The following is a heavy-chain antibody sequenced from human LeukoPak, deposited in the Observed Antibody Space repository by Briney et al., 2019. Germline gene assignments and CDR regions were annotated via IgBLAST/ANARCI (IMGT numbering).Heavy chain of an antibody. V-gene: IGHV4-34*01. CDR1: GGSFSGYY. J-gene: IGHJ6*03. CDR2: INHSGST. CDR3: ARVGGYYMDV. Sequence: PSETLSFTCAVYGGSFSGYYWSWIRQPPGKGLEWIGEINHSGSTNYNPSLKSRVTISVDTSENQFSLKLSSVTAADTAVYYCARVGGYYMDVWGKGTTVTVSS.